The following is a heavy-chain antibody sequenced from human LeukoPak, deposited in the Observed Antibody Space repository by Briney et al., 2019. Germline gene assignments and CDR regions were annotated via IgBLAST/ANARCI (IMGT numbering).Heavy chain of an antibody. Sequence: SETLSLTCTVSGGSISSYYWSWIRQPPGKGLEWIGYIYYSGSTNYNPSLKSRVTISVDTSKNQFSLKLSSVTAADTAVYYCARGLTTVTLRGQNPHFDPWGQGTLVTVSS. CDR3: ARGLTTVTLRGQNPHFDP. CDR2: IYYSGST. CDR1: GGSISSYY. J-gene: IGHJ5*02. D-gene: IGHD4-11*01. V-gene: IGHV4-59*12.